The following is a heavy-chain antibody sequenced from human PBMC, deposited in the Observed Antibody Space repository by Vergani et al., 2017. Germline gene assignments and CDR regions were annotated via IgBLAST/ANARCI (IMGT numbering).Heavy chain of an antibody. D-gene: IGHD2-2*01. Sequence: VQLVQSGAEVKKPGASVKVSCKASGYTFTSYWIGWVRQMPGKGLEWMGIIYPGDSDTRYSPSFQGQVTISADKSISTAYLQWSSLKASDTAMYYCARVSGCSSTSCYYYYYYGMDVWGQGTTVTVSS. CDR1: GYTFTSYW. CDR2: IYPGDSDT. CDR3: ARVSGCSSTSCYYYYYYGMDV. J-gene: IGHJ6*02. V-gene: IGHV5-51*01.